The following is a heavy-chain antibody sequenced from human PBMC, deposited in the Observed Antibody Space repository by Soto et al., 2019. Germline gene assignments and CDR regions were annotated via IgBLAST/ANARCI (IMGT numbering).Heavy chain of an antibody. D-gene: IGHD5-18*01. V-gene: IGHV1-69*13. CDR3: ASVSGYSYGNRPANWFDP. J-gene: IGHJ5*02. CDR1: GGTFSSYA. CDR2: IIPIFGTA. Sequence: GASVKVSCKASGGTFSSYAISWVRQAPGQGLEWMGGIIPIFGTANYAQKFQGRVTITADESTSTAYMELSSLRSEDTAVYYCASVSGYSYGNRPANWFDPWGQGTLVTVS.